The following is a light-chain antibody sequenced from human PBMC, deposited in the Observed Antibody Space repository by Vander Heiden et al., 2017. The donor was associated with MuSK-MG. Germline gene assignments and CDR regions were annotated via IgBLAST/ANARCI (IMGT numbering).Light chain of an antibody. CDR1: QDISNY. CDR2: DAS. J-gene: IGKJ4*01. CDR3: QQYDKHPLT. V-gene: IGKV1-33*01. Sequence: TQMTQSPSSLSASVGDRVTITCQASQDISNYLYWYQQKPGKAPKLLIYDASNLETGVPSRFSGSGSGTDFTFTISSLQPEDIATYYGQQYDKHPLTFGGGTKVEIK.